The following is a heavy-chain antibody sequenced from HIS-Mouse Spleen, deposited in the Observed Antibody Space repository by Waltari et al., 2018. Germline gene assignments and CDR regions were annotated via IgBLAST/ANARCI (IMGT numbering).Heavy chain of an antibody. CDR2: ISSSSSYI. J-gene: IGHJ3*02. CDR1: GFTFSSSS. D-gene: IGHD7-27*01. V-gene: IGHV3-21*01. CDR3: ARRLLTGDAFDI. Sequence: EVQLVQSGGGLVKPGGSLRLSCAASGFTFSSSSMNWVRQAPGKGLEWVSSISSSSSYIYYADSVKGRFTISRDNAKNSLYLQMNSLRAEDTAVYYCARRLLTGDAFDIWGQGTMVTVSS.